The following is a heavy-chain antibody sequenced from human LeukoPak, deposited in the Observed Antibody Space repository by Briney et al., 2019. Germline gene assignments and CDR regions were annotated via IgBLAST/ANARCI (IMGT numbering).Heavy chain of an antibody. CDR1: GFTFSSYN. CDR2: ISSSSSYI. D-gene: IGHD5-18*01. Sequence: GGSLRLSCAASGFTFSSYNMNWVRQAPGKGLEWVSAISSSSSYIYYADSVKGRFTISRDNAQNSLFLQMSSLRAEDTAVYYCAKGSGQIQLWSNFDSWGQGTLVTVSS. CDR3: AKGSGQIQLWSNFDS. V-gene: IGHV3-21*04. J-gene: IGHJ4*02.